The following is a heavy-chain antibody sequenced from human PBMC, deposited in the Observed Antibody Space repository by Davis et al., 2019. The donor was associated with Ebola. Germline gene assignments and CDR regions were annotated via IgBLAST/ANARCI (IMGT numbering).Heavy chain of an antibody. D-gene: IGHD3-16*02. CDR2: ISYDGSNK. J-gene: IGHJ3*02. CDR3: ARNMITFGGVIVNADAFDI. CDR1: GFTFSSYA. V-gene: IGHV3-30*14. Sequence: GESLKISCAASGFTFSSYAMHWVRQAPGKGLEWVAVISYDGSNKYYADSVKGRFTISRDNSKNTLYLQMNSLRAEDTAVYYCARNMITFGGVIVNADAFDIWGQGTMVTVSS.